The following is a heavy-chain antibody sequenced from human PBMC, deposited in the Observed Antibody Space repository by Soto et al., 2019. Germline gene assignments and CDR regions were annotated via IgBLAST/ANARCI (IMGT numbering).Heavy chain of an antibody. D-gene: IGHD3-9*01. CDR3: ARAPRYFDWSRSRSHGMDV. Sequence: SETLSLTCAVYGGSFSGYYWSWIRQPPGKGLEWIGEINHSGSTNYNPSLKSRVTISVDTSKNQFSLKLSSVTAADTAVYYCARAPRYFDWSRSRSHGMDVWGQGTTVTVSS. CDR1: GGSFSGYY. V-gene: IGHV4-34*01. J-gene: IGHJ6*02. CDR2: INHSGST.